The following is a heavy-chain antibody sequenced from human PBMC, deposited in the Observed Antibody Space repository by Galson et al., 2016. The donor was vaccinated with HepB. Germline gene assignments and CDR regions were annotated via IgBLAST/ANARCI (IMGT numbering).Heavy chain of an antibody. D-gene: IGHD2-15*01. J-gene: IGHJ4*02. Sequence: SLRLSCAASGFTFDEYAMHWVRQTPGKGLEWVAGISWNSGKIGYADSVKGRFTISRDNAKNFLHLQMNSLRAEDTALYYCVKDRYRSRDSCPIDYWGQGTLVTVSS. CDR1: GFTFDEYA. CDR3: VKDRYRSRDSCPIDY. CDR2: ISWNSGKI. V-gene: IGHV3-9*01.